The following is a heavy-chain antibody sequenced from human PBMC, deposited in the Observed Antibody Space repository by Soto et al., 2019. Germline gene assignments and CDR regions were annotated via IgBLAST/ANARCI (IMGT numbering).Heavy chain of an antibody. CDR1: GFTFSSYS. Sequence: GGSLRLSCAASGFTFSSYSMNWVRQAPGKGLEWVSSISSSSYIYYADSVKGRFTISRDNAKNSLYLQMNSLRAEDTAVYYCARDLNDYYDSSGYYFDYWGQGTLVTVSS. D-gene: IGHD3-22*01. J-gene: IGHJ4*02. CDR3: ARDLNDYYDSSGYYFDY. V-gene: IGHV3-21*01. CDR2: ISSSSYI.